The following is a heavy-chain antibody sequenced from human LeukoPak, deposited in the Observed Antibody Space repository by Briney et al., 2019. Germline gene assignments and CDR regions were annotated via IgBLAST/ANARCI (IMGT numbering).Heavy chain of an antibody. CDR1: GFTFSSYA. CDR2: ISGSGDST. CDR3: AKAVSHVDVGY. Sequence: GGSLRLSCAASGFTFSSYAMSWVRQAPGKGLEWVSAISGSGDSTYYADTVKGRFTISRDNSKNTLNLQMNSLRAEDTAVYFCAKAVSHVDVGYWGRGTLVTVSS. D-gene: IGHD5-12*01. V-gene: IGHV3-23*01. J-gene: IGHJ4*02.